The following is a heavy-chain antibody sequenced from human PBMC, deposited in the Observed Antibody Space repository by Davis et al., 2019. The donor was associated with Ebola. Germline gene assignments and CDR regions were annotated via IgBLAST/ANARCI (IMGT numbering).Heavy chain of an antibody. D-gene: IGHD3-3*01. V-gene: IGHV3-7*01. J-gene: IGHJ4*02. CDR1: GFTFSSYW. Sequence: GESLKISCAASGFTFSSYWMSWVRQAPGKGLEWVANIKQDGSEKYYVDSVKGRFTISRDNAKNSLYLQMNSLRAEDTAVYYCAKYLSGLDYWGQGTLVTVSS. CDR3: AKYLSGLDY. CDR2: IKQDGSEK.